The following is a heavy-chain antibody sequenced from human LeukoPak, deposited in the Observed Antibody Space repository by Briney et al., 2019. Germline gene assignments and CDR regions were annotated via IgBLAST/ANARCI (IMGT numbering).Heavy chain of an antibody. D-gene: IGHD6-6*01. Sequence: GGSLRLSCAASGFTFNSYSMNWVRQAPGKGLEWVSSISGSRSYIYYADSVKGRFTISRDNAKNSLYLQMNSLRGEDTAVYYCAKDPTSSSALDHWGQGTLVTVSS. V-gene: IGHV3-21*01. CDR3: AKDPTSSSALDH. J-gene: IGHJ4*02. CDR1: GFTFNSYS. CDR2: ISGSRSYI.